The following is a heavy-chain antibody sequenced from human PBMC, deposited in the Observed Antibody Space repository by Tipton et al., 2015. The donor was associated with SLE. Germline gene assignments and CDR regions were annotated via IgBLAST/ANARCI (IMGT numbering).Heavy chain of an antibody. Sequence: TLSLTCSVSGASISTYYWGWIRQAPGKGLEWVGCMRHSGITNYNPSLKSRVTMSVDTSKNQLSLSLNSVTAADTAVYYCAKADGVVGGQVPYWYFDLWGRGTLVTVSS. D-gene: IGHD2-21*01. CDR1: GASISTYY. V-gene: IGHV4-59*01. CDR3: AKADGVVGGQVPYWYFDL. J-gene: IGHJ2*01. CDR2: MRHSGIT.